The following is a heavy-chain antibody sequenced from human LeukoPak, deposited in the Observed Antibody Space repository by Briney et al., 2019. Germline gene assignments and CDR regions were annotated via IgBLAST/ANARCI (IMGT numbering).Heavy chain of an antibody. CDR2: IYNSGST. V-gene: IGHV4-59*01. J-gene: IGHJ4*02. CDR1: GDSFSYFY. Sequence: SETLSLTCTVSGDSFSYFYWSWIRQPPGKGLEWIGYIYNSGSTNYNPSLKSRVTISLDTSKNQFSLKLSSVTAADTAVYYCARGVVAAAGRTFDFWGQGILVTVSS. D-gene: IGHD6-13*01. CDR3: ARGVVAAAGRTFDF.